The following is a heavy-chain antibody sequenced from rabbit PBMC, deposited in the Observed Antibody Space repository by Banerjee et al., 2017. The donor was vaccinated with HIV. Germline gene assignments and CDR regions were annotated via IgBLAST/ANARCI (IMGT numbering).Heavy chain of an antibody. CDR2: ITVEDNT. CDR1: GLDFSSGYD. CDR3: AGVWIGGGYASDL. V-gene: IGHV1S45*01. Sequence: QEQLAESGGGLVKPEGSLTLTCKASGLDFSSGYDMCWVRRAPGKGLEWVASITVEDNTYYPNWGKGRFTSSKTSSTTVTLQMTSVAGADTATYLCAGVWIGGGYASDLWGQGALVTVS. J-gene: IGHJ4*01. D-gene: IGHD6-1*01.